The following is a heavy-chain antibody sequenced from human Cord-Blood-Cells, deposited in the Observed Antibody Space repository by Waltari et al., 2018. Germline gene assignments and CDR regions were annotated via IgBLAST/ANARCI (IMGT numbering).Heavy chain of an antibody. Sequence: QVQLQQWGAGLLKPSETLSLTCAVYGGSFSGYYWSWIRQPPGKGLEWIGEIKHSGSTNYNPSLKSRVTISVDTSKNQFSLKLSSVTAADTAVYYCARGLTGDLAFDIWGQGTMVTVSS. CDR3: ARGLTGDLAFDI. J-gene: IGHJ3*02. D-gene: IGHD7-27*01. CDR2: IKHSGST. CDR1: GGSFSGYY. V-gene: IGHV4-34*01.